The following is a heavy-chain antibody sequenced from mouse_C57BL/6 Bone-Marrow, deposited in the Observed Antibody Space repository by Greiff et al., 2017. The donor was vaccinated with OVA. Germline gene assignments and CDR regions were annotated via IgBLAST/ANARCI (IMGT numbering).Heavy chain of an antibody. Sequence: EVKLVESGGGLVQPGGSLKLSCAASGFTFSDYGMAWVRQAPRKGPEWVAFISNLAYSIYYADTVTGRFPISRENAKNTLDLERSSLRSEDTAMYYCARPAGYYGSSDWYFDVWGTGTTVTVSS. V-gene: IGHV5-15*01. D-gene: IGHD1-1*01. CDR3: ARPAGYYGSSDWYFDV. CDR1: GFTFSDYG. J-gene: IGHJ1*03. CDR2: ISNLAYSI.